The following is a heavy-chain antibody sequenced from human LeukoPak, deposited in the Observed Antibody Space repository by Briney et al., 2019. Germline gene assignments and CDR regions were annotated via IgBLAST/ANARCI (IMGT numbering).Heavy chain of an antibody. V-gene: IGHV4-61*02. CDR3: ARDKLGYCSSTSCATRGFDY. D-gene: IGHD2-2*01. CDR2: IYTSGST. CDR1: GGSISSGSYY. Sequence: SQTLSLTCTVSGGSISSGSYYLSWIRQPAGKGLEWIGRIYTSGSTNYNPSLKSRVTISVDTSKNQFSLKLSSVIAADTAVYYCARDKLGYCSSTSCATRGFDYWGQGTLVTVSS. J-gene: IGHJ4*02.